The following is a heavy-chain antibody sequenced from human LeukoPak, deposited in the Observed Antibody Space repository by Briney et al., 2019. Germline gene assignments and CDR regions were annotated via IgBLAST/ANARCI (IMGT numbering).Heavy chain of an antibody. CDR2: ISWNSGSI. D-gene: IGHD3-10*01. CDR3: AKDAHRYGSGLPPRFDY. J-gene: IGHJ4*02. V-gene: IGHV3-9*01. Sequence: GRSLRLSCAASGFTFDDYAMHWVRQAPGKGLEWVSGISWNSGSIGYADSVKGRFTISRDNAKNSLYLQMNSLRAEDTASYYCAKDAHRYGSGLPPRFDYWGQGTLVTVSS. CDR1: GFTFDDYA.